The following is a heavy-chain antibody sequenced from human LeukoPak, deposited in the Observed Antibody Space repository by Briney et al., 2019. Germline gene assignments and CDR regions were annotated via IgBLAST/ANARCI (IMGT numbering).Heavy chain of an antibody. Sequence: PGGSLRLSCAASGFTFFRHAFHWVRQAPGKGLEWVASIRYDGSDKSYADSVKGRFTISRNNSQNTLYLQMSSLKTEDTAVYYCAKDRGDYFDTTSHSFDSWGQGSLVTVSS. CDR2: IRYDGSDK. V-gene: IGHV3-30*02. D-gene: IGHD3-22*01. J-gene: IGHJ4*02. CDR1: GFTFFRHA. CDR3: AKDRGDYFDTTSHSFDS.